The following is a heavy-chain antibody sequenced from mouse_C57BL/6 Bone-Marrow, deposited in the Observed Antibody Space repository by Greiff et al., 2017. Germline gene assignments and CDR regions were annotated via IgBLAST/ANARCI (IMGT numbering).Heavy chain of an antibody. D-gene: IGHD2-10*01. CDR1: GYAFSSSW. V-gene: IGHV1-82*01. CDR2: IYPGDGDT. CDR3: ANLLPIPHYYAMDY. Sequence: QVQLQQSGPELVKPGASVKISCKASGYAFSSSWMNWVKQRPGKGLEWIGRIYPGDGDTNYNGKFKGKATLTADKSSSTAYMQLSSLTSEDSAVYFCANLLPIPHYYAMDYWGQGTSVTVSS. J-gene: IGHJ4*01.